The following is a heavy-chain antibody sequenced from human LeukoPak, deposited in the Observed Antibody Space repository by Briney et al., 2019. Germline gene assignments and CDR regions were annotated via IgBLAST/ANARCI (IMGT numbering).Heavy chain of an antibody. J-gene: IGHJ6*02. CDR2: IRSKAYGGTT. CDR3: ARGPIYLWLYYGMDV. D-gene: IGHD5-18*01. V-gene: IGHV3-49*04. Sequence: PGRSLRLSCSGSGFTFGDHAMSWVRQAPGKGLEGVGFIRSKAYGGTTAYAASVRGRFSISRDDSKNIAYLQMSSLETEDTAVYFCARGPIYLWLYYGMDVWGQGTTVTVSS. CDR1: GFTFGDHA.